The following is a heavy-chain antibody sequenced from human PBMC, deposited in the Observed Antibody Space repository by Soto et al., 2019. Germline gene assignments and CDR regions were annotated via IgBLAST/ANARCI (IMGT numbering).Heavy chain of an antibody. CDR3: ASGFTHNWNFAFDI. D-gene: IGHD1-7*01. CDR1: GFTFSSYG. J-gene: IGHJ3*02. V-gene: IGHV3-30*03. Sequence: GGSLRLSCAASGFTFSSYGMHWVRQAPGKGLEWVAVISYDGSNKYYADSVKGRFTISRDNSKNTLYLQMNSPRAEDTAVYYCASGFTHNWNFAFDIWGQGTMVTVSS. CDR2: ISYDGSNK.